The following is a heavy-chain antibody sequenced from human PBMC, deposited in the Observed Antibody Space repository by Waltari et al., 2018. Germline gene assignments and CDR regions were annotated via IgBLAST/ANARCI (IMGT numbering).Heavy chain of an antibody. CDR3: TTRTWADGFDI. CDR1: GFSFSNAW. D-gene: IGHD7-27*01. V-gene: IGHV3-15*02. CDR2: IKNKIDGGTI. J-gene: IGHJ3*02. Sequence: EVLLVEAGGSLVKPGGSLRLSCAGSGFSFSNAWMHWVRQAPGKGREWVGRIKNKIDGGTIDYAAPRKGRFTISRDDSKNTLYLQMNSLKIEDTAVYYCTTRTWADGFDIWGQGTMVTVSS.